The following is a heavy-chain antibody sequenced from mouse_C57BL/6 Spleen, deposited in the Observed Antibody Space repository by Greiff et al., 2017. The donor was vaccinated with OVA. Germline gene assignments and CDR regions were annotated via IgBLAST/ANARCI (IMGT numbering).Heavy chain of an antibody. J-gene: IGHJ2*01. CDR3: TGGSNYLDY. CDR1: GYTFTDYE. CDR2: IDPETGGT. Sequence: QVHVKQSGAELVRPGASVTLSCKASGYTFTDYEMHWVKQTPVHGLEWIGAIDPETGGTAYNQKFKGKAILTADKSSSTAYMELRSLTSEDSAVYYCTGGSNYLDYWGQGTTLTVSS. V-gene: IGHV1-15*01. D-gene: IGHD1-1*01.